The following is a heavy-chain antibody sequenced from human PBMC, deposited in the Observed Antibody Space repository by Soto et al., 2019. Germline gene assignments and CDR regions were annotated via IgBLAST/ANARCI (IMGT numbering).Heavy chain of an antibody. J-gene: IGHJ6*02. D-gene: IGHD3-22*01. CDR1: GYSFPNSW. V-gene: IGHV5-51*01. CDR2: IYPGDSDT. Sequence: GESLKISCRTSGYSFPNSWIGWVRQMPGKGLDWMGIIYPGDSDTKYNPSFEGQVTLSVDKSISTAYLEWRSLKASDTAMYYCARSDSTPYHYYGWDVWGQGTTVTVSS. CDR3: ARSDSTPYHYYGWDV.